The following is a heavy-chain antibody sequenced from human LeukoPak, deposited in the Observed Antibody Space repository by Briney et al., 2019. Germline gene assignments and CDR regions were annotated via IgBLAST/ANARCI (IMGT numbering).Heavy chain of an antibody. CDR3: ARDFGGYSYGSASLWFDP. J-gene: IGHJ5*02. D-gene: IGHD5-18*01. V-gene: IGHV4-61*02. Sequence: SVTLSLTRTVSGGSISSGSYYWSWIRQPAGKGLEWIGRIYTSGSTNYNPSLKSRVTISVDTSKNQFSLKLSSVTAADTAVYYCARDFGGYSYGSASLWFDPWGQGTLVTVSS. CDR2: IYTSGST. CDR1: GGSISSGSYY.